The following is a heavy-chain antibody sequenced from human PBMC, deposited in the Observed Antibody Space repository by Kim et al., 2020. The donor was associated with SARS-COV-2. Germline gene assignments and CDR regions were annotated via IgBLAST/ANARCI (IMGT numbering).Heavy chain of an antibody. D-gene: IGHD3-22*01. CDR3: AKLDRITMIVVVITGIDY. CDR2: ISGSGGST. V-gene: IGHV3-23*01. CDR1: GFTFSSYA. Sequence: GGSLRLSCAASGFTFSSYAMSWVRQAPGKGLEWVSAISGSGGSTYYADSVKGRVTISRDNSKNTLYLQMNSLRAEDTAVYYCAKLDRITMIVVVITGIDYWGQGTLVTVSS. J-gene: IGHJ4*02.